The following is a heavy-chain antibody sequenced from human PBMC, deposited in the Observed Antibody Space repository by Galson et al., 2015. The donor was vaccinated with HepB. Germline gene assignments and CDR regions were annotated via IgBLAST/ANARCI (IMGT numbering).Heavy chain of an antibody. D-gene: IGHD2-2*01. J-gene: IGHJ6*02. CDR3: ARGGKDIVVVPAAMGSYYYYGMDV. V-gene: IGHV1-69*13. CDR2: IIPIFGTA. CDR1: GGTFSSYA. Sequence: SVKVSCKASGGTFSSYAISWVRQAPGQGLEWMGGIIPIFGTANYAQKFQGRVTITADESTSTAYMELSSLRSEDTAVYYCARGGKDIVVVPAAMGSYYYYGMDVWGQGTTVTVSS.